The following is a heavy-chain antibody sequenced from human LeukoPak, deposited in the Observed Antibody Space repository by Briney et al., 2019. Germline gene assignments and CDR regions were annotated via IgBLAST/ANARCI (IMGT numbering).Heavy chain of an antibody. CDR3: ARRGAHYGSGSYYSFDC. Sequence: GESLKISCKASGYTFTNYWIGWVRQMPGKGLEWMGIIYPGDSDTRYSPSFQGQVTISADKSISTAYLQWSSLKASDTAMYYCARRGAHYGSGSYYSFDCWGQGTLVTVSS. CDR2: IYPGDSDT. J-gene: IGHJ4*02. CDR1: GYTFTNYW. V-gene: IGHV5-51*01. D-gene: IGHD3-10*01.